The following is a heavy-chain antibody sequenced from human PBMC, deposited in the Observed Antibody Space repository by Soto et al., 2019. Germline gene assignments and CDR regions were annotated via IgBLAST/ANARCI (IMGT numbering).Heavy chain of an antibody. V-gene: IGHV1-8*01. CDR2: MNPNSGNT. D-gene: IGHD4-17*01. CDR3: ARTLYGDNVDY. CDR1: WYTLPPFC. J-gene: IGHJ4*02. Sequence: GGPGEGSSQAFWYTLPPFCIKWVGQATGQGLEWMGWMNPNSGNTGYAQKFQGRVTMTRNTSISTAYMELSSLRSEDTAVYYCARTLYGDNVDYWGQGTLVTVSS.